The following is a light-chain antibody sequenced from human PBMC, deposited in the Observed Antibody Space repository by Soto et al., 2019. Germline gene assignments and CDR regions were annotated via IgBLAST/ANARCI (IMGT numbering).Light chain of an antibody. CDR3: SSYTSTYV. Sequence: QSVLTQPASGSGSPGQSITISCTGTSSDVGGYNYVSWYQQHPGKAPKLMIYDVSNRPSGVSNRFSGSKSGNTASLTISGLQAEDEADYYCSSYTSTYVFGTGTKVTVL. CDR1: SSDVGGYNY. J-gene: IGLJ1*01. V-gene: IGLV2-14*01. CDR2: DVS.